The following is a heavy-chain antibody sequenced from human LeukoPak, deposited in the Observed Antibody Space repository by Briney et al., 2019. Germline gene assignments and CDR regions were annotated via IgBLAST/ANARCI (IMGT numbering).Heavy chain of an antibody. CDR1: GFTFNKYA. J-gene: IGHJ4*02. Sequence: GGSLRLSCTASGFTFNKYAMNWVRQAPGKGPEWVSGISGSGRDTYFADSGKGRFTISRDNSKNTLYLQMHSLRVEDTAVYYCAKPHFDGYYFYFDHWGQGTLVTVSS. CDR3: AKPHFDGYYFYFDH. CDR2: ISGSGRDT. V-gene: IGHV3-23*01. D-gene: IGHD3-22*01.